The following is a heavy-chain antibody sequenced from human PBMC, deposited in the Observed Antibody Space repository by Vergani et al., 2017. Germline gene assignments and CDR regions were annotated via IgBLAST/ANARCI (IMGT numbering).Heavy chain of an antibody. J-gene: IGHJ5*02. V-gene: IGHV4-39*07. CDR2: IYYSGSS. D-gene: IGHD3-10*01. CDR3: ARFPFGELFDWFDP. CDR1: GGSISSSSYY. Sequence: QLQLQESGPGLVKPSETLSLTCTVSGGSISSSSYYWGWIRQPPGKGREWIGSIYYSGSSYYKPSLKSRVTISVDTSKHQFDLKRSSVTDADTAEYYCARFPFGELFDWFDPWGQGTLVTVSS.